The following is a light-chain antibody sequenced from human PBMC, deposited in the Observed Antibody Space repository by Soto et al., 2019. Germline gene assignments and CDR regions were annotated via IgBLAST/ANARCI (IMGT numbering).Light chain of an antibody. CDR2: DVS. CDR3: SSYTTSNTYV. CDR1: SSDVGYYHF. J-gene: IGLJ1*01. Sequence: QSVLTQPASVSGSPGQSITISCTGTSSDVGYYHFVSWYQHHPGKAPKLLTYDVSNRPSGVSNRFSGSKSSNTASLTISGLQAEDEADYYCSSYTTSNTYVFGTGTKVTVL. V-gene: IGLV2-14*01.